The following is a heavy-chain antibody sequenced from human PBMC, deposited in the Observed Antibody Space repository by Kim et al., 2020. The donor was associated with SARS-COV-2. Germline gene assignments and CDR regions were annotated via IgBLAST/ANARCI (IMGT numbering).Heavy chain of an antibody. CDR3: ARDSGSLETGTTWGDAFDI. D-gene: IGHD1-1*01. Sequence: SVKVSCKASGGTFSSYAISRVRQAPGQGLEWMGRIIPILGIANYAQKFQGRVTITADKSTSTAYMELSSLRSEDTAVYYCARDSGSLETGTTWGDAFDIWGQGTMVTVSS. CDR1: GGTFSSYA. J-gene: IGHJ3*02. CDR2: IIPILGIA. V-gene: IGHV1-69*04.